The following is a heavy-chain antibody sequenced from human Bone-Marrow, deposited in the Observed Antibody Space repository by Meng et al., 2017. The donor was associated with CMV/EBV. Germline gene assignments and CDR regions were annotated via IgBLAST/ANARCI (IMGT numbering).Heavy chain of an antibody. V-gene: IGHV3-11*01. CDR1: GFTFSDYY. CDR2: ISSSGSTI. CDR3: ARLIAALKRSMDV. Sequence: GGSLRLSCAASGFTFSDYYMSWIRQAPGKGLEWVSYISSSGSTIYYADSVKGRFTISRDNAKNSLYLQMNSLRAEDTALYYCARLIAALKRSMDVWGQGTTVTVSS. D-gene: IGHD6-6*01. J-gene: IGHJ6*02.